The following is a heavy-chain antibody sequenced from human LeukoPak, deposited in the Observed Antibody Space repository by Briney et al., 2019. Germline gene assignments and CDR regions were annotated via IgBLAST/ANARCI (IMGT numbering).Heavy chain of an antibody. J-gene: IGHJ4*02. V-gene: IGHV1-24*01. CDR3: ATHALSTAAAGTSILHDY. CDR1: GYTLTELS. Sequence: GASVKVSCKVSGYTLTELSMDWVRQAPGKGLEWMGGFDPEDGETIYAQKFQGRVTMTEDTSTDTAYMELSSLRSEDTAVYYCATHALSTAAAGTSILHDYWGQGTLVTVSP. CDR2: FDPEDGET. D-gene: IGHD6-13*01.